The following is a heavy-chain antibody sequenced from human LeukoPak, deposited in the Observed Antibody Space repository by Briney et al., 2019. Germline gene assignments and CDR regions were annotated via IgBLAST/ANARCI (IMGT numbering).Heavy chain of an antibody. J-gene: IGHJ4*02. CDR3: ARVGRGLGRFGESGSLIISWAFDY. Sequence: PSETLSLTCTVSGGSISSYYWSWIRQPPGKGLEWIGYIYYSGSTNYNPSLKSRVTISVDTSKNQFSLKLSSVTAADTAVYYCARVGRGLGRFGESGSLIISWAFDYWGQETLVTVSS. CDR2: IYYSGST. V-gene: IGHV4-59*01. D-gene: IGHD3-10*01. CDR1: GGSISSYY.